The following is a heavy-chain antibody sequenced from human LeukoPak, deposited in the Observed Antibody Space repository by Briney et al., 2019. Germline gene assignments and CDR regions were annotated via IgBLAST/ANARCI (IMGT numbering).Heavy chain of an antibody. CDR3: ARNTTVTDWYFDL. J-gene: IGHJ2*01. CDR1: GGAISSSSHY. Sequence: PSETLSLTCTVSGGAISSSSHYWGWIRPPPGKGLEWIGSIYHSGSTVYNPSLKSRVAISVDTSRNHFSLNLKYVTASDTAVYYCARNTTVTDWYFDLWGRGTLVTVSS. D-gene: IGHD4-17*01. CDR2: IYHSGST. V-gene: IGHV4-39*02.